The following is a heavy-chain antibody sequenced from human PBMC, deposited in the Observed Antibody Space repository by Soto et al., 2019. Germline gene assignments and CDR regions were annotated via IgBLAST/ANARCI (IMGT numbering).Heavy chain of an antibody. CDR3: ARSYSSGWYGDDAFDI. D-gene: IGHD6-19*01. CDR1: GFTFSDYY. V-gene: IGHV3-11*01. Sequence: GGSLRLSCAASGFTFSDYYMSWIRQAPGKGLEWVSYISSSGSTIYYADSVKGRFTISRDNAKNSLYLQMNSLRAEDTAVYYCARSYSSGWYGDDAFDIWGQGTMVTVSS. J-gene: IGHJ3*02. CDR2: ISSSGSTI.